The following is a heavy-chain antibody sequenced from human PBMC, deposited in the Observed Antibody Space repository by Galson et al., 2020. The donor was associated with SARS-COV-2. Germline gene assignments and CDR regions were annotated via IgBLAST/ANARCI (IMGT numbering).Heavy chain of an antibody. CDR1: GFNFNNYA. V-gene: IGHV3-30-3*01. Sequence: GGSLRLSCAASGFNFNNYAMHWVRQAPGKGLDWVALISYDGDNIFYADSVKGRFTISRDASGNMLFLEMNSLRSEDTAVYYCARAGATRGGVFDSWGQGNLVTVSS. J-gene: IGHJ4*02. D-gene: IGHD3-16*01. CDR3: ARAGATRGGVFDS. CDR2: ISYDGDNI.